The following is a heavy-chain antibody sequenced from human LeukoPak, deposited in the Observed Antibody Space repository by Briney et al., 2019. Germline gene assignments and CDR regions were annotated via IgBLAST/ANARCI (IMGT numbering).Heavy chain of an antibody. V-gene: IGHV3-30*18. Sequence: GGSLRLSCAASGFTFSSYGMHWVRQAPGKGLEWVAVISYDGSNKYYADSVKGRFTIPRDNSKNTLYLQMNSLRAEDTAVYYCAKDNDYGGSLDYWGQGTLVTVSS. J-gene: IGHJ4*02. D-gene: IGHD4-23*01. CDR3: AKDNDYGGSLDY. CDR2: ISYDGSNK. CDR1: GFTFSSYG.